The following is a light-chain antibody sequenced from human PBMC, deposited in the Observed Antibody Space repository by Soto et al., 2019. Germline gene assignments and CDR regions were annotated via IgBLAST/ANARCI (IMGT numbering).Light chain of an antibody. CDR3: CSYADNYFNV. Sequence: QSALTQPRSVSGSPGQSVTISCTGTSSDVGGYNYVSWYQHHPGKAPKLIIYDVTQRPSGIPDRFSGSKFGNTASLTISGLQADYEADYHCCSYADNYFNVFGRGTKVTVL. J-gene: IGLJ1*01. V-gene: IGLV2-11*01. CDR1: SSDVGGYNY. CDR2: DVT.